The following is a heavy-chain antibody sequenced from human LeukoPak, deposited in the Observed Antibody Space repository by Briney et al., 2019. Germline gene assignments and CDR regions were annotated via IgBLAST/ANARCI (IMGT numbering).Heavy chain of an antibody. D-gene: IGHD3-9*01. V-gene: IGHV1-46*01. J-gene: IGHJ6*03. CDR2: INPSGGST. CDR3: ARDGYDILTGYHVKTAVGTAYYYYYYMDV. Sequence: ASVKVSCKAPGYTFTSYYMHWVRQAPGQGLEWMGIINPSGGSTSYAQKFQGRVTMTRDTSTSTVYMELSSLRSEDTAVYYCARDGYDILTGYHVKTAVGTAYYYYYYMDVWGKGTTVTISS. CDR1: GYTFTSYY.